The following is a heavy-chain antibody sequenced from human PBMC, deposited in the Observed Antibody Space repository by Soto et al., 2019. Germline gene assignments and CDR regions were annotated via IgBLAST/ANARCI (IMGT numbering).Heavy chain of an antibody. CDR3: ARQMFGELISVNWFDP. V-gene: IGHV4-39*01. Sequence: PSETLSLTCTVSGGSISSGPYSWGWIRQPPGKGLEWIGTFYYSGSTYYNPSLESRVTISVDTSKNQFSLKLSSVTAADTAVYYCARQMFGELISVNWFDPWGQGTLVTVSS. CDR2: FYYSGST. D-gene: IGHD3-10*02. J-gene: IGHJ5*02. CDR1: GGSISSGPYS.